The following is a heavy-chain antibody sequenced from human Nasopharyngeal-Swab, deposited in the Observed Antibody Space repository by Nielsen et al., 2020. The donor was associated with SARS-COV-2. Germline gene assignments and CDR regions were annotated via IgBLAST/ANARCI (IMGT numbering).Heavy chain of an antibody. J-gene: IGHJ3*02. Sequence: SETLSLTCAVSGYSISSGYYWGWIRQPPGKGLEWIGSIYHSGSTYYNPSLKSRVTISVDTSKNQFSLKLSSVTAADTAVYYGARHGSVVVPVDAFDIWGQGTMVTVSS. V-gene: IGHV4-38-2*01. CDR3: ARHGSVVVPVDAFDI. CDR1: GYSISSGYY. D-gene: IGHD2-2*01. CDR2: IYHSGST.